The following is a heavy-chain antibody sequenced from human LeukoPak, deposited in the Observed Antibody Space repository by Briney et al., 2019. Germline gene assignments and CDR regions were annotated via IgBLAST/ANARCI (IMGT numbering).Heavy chain of an antibody. CDR3: AKDSKYNWNFLDY. CDR1: GFTFSSYG. Sequence: SGRSLRLSCAASGFTFSSYGMHWVRPAPGKGLERVAIISYDGSNKYYADSVKGRFTISRDNSKNTLYLQMDSLRAEDTAVYYCAKDSKYNWNFLDYWGQGTLVTVSS. CDR2: ISYDGSNK. V-gene: IGHV3-30*18. D-gene: IGHD1-7*01. J-gene: IGHJ4*02.